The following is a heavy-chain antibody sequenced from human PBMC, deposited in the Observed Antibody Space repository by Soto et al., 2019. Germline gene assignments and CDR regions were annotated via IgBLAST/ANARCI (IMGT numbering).Heavy chain of an antibody. V-gene: IGHV3-33*01. CDR2: IWYDGSNK. J-gene: IGHJ4*02. Sequence: VGSLRLSCAASGFTFSSYGMHWVRQAPGKGLEWVAVIWYDGSNKYYADSVKGRFTISRDNSKNTLYLQMNSLRAEDTAVYYCARHRGDSSGYFRGYFDYWGQGTLVTVSS. CDR1: GFTFSSYG. D-gene: IGHD3-22*01. CDR3: ARHRGDSSGYFRGYFDY.